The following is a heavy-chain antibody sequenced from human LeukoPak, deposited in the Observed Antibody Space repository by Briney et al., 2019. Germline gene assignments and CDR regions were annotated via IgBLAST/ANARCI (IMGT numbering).Heavy chain of an antibody. CDR2: IIPIFGTA. CDR1: RGTLSSYA. CDR3: YHVDTAMVEY. V-gene: IGHV1-69*05. Sequence: SVKVSCKAPRGTLSSYAISWVRQAPGQGVEWMGGIIPIFGTANYAQKFQGRVTITTDESTSTAYMELSSLRSEDTAVYYCYHVDTAMVEYWGQGTLVTVSS. J-gene: IGHJ4*02. D-gene: IGHD5-18*01.